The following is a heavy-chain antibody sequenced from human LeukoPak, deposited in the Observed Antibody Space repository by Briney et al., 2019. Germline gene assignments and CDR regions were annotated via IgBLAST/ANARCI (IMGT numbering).Heavy chain of an antibody. V-gene: IGHV1-8*03. CDR3: ARRGPQQWLVPDYYYYYMDV. Sequence: ASVKVSCKASGYTFTSYDINWVRQATGQGLEWMGWMNPNSGNTGYAQKFQGRVTITRNTSISTAYMELSSLRSEDTAVYYCARRGPQQWLVPDYYYYYMDVWGKGTTVTVSS. D-gene: IGHD6-19*01. CDR1: GYTFTSYD. J-gene: IGHJ6*03. CDR2: MNPNSGNT.